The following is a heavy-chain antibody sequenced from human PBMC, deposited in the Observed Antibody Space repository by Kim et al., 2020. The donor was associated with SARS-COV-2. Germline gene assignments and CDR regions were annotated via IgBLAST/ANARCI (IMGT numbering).Heavy chain of an antibody. CDR1: GFTFSSYS. V-gene: IGHV3-64*01. J-gene: IGHJ4*02. Sequence: GGSLRLSCAASGFTFSSYSMHWVRQAPGKGLQYVSSISSFGTTSSYSSSVRGRFTIPRANSQNTLYLHMGSLRPADTAIYYCARDDYGDYSFDYWGQGTL. CDR2: ISSFGTTS. D-gene: IGHD4-17*01. CDR3: ARDDYGDYSFDY.